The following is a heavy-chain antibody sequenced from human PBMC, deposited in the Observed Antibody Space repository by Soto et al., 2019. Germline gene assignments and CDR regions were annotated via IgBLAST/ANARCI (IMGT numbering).Heavy chain of an antibody. D-gene: IGHD4-17*01. CDR1: GYSISSGYY. Sequence: SETLSLTCAVSGYSISSGYYWGWIRQPPGKGLEWIASIYHSGSTYYNPSLKSRVPISVDTSKNQFSLKLTSVTAADTAVYYCARGAATVTPGWFDPWGQGTLVTVSS. J-gene: IGHJ5*02. CDR3: ARGAATVTPGWFDP. V-gene: IGHV4-38-2*01. CDR2: IYHSGST.